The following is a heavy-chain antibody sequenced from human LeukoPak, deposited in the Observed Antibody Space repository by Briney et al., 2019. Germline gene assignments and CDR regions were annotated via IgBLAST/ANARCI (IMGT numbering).Heavy chain of an antibody. V-gene: IGHV3-7*01. CDR3: ARVRKDIVVVVAATTSFGYYYYMDV. J-gene: IGHJ6*03. CDR1: GFTFSSYW. D-gene: IGHD2-15*01. Sequence: GGSLRLSCAASGFTFSSYWMSWVRQAPGKGLEWVANIKQDGSEKYYVDPVKGRFTISRDNAKNSLYLQMNSLRAEDTAVYYCARVRKDIVVVVAATTSFGYYYYMDVWGKGTTVTVSS. CDR2: IKQDGSEK.